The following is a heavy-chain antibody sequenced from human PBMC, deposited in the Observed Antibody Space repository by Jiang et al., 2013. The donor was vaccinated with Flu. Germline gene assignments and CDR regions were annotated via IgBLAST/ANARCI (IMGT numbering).Heavy chain of an antibody. V-gene: IGHV1-46*01. Sequence: EWMGLINLSGGYTTYAQKFQVRVTMTRDTSMSTVYMELSSLRSEDTAVYYCARAGGAFDIWGQGTMVTVSS. CDR2: INLSGGYT. CDR3: ARAGGAFDI. D-gene: IGHD3-10*01. J-gene: IGHJ3*02.